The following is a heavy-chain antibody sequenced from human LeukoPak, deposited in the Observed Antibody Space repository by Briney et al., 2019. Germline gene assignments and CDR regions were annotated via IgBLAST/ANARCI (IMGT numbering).Heavy chain of an antibody. V-gene: IGHV4-34*01. D-gene: IGHD2-15*01. CDR2: INHSGST. CDR1: GGSFSGYY. J-gene: IGHJ6*03. CDR3: ARGYCSGGSCFYYYYYYMDV. Sequence: SETLSLTCAVYGGSFSGYYWSWIRQPPGKGLEWIGEINHSGSTNYNPSLKSRVTISVDTSKNQFPLKLSSVTAADTAVYYCARGYCSGGSCFYYYYYYMDVWGKGTTVTVSS.